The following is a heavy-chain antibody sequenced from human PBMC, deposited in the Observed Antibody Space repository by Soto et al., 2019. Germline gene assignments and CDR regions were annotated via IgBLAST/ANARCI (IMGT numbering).Heavy chain of an antibody. D-gene: IGHD5-18*01. CDR2: IYSDGSGP. CDR1: GFTFSRFW. CDR3: ATLNSFGSDY. Sequence: PGGSLRLSCAASGFTFSRFWMHCVRQVPGKGLVWVSRIYSDGSGPMYADSVKGRFTISRDNAKSTLYLQMNSLRAEDTAVYYCATLNSFGSDYWGQGTLVTVSS. V-gene: IGHV3-74*03. J-gene: IGHJ4*02.